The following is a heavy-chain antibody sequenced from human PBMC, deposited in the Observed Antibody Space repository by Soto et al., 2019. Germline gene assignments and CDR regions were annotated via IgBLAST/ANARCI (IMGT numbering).Heavy chain of an antibody. D-gene: IGHD3-16*01. CDR3: TVGGAGHPFDY. Sequence: SETLSLTCTVSGVSITSHYWTWIRQPPGKGLEWIGNIHYSGSTNYSPSLKGRVIISVDTSENQSSLKLSSVTTADTAVYYCTVGGAGHPFDYWGQGTLVTVSS. CDR2: IHYSGST. CDR1: GVSITSHY. V-gene: IGHV4-59*11. J-gene: IGHJ4*02.